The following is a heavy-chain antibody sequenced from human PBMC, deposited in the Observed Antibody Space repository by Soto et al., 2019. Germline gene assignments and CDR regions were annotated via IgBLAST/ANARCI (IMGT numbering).Heavy chain of an antibody. Sequence: GESLKSSCQGSWYTFTTYLITCVRQMPWRGLEWVGRIDPSDSYTNCSPSFQGHVTISADKSSNTSYLEWRSLKASDSAIYYCACHRQDYGGRAYDDWGQGTLVTVSS. J-gene: IGHJ4*02. D-gene: IGHD2-21*01. CDR2: IDPSDSYT. V-gene: IGHV5-10-1*01. CDR1: WYTFTTYL. CDR3: ACHRQDYGGRAYDD.